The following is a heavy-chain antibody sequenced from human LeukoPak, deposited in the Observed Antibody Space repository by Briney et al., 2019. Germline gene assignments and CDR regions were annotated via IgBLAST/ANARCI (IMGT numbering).Heavy chain of an antibody. CDR3: ARDPPIAARGAFDI. CDR1: GFTFSSYR. Sequence: PGGSLRPSCAASGFTFSSYRMNWVRQAPGKGLEWVSSISSSSSYKYYADSVKGRFTISRDNAKNSLYLQMNRLRAEDTAVYYCARDPPIAARGAFDIWGQGTMVTVSS. CDR2: ISSSSSYK. V-gene: IGHV3-21*01. J-gene: IGHJ3*02. D-gene: IGHD6-13*01.